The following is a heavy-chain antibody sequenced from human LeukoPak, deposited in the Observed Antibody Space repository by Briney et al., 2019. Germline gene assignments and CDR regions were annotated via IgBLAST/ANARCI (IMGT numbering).Heavy chain of an antibody. D-gene: IGHD1-26*01. V-gene: IGHV4-59*01. CDR2: VYYSGRI. CDR3: ASASSGTFNDAFDI. Sequence: SETLSLTCTVSGGSISDYYWSWIRQPPGKGLEWIVYVYYSGRITYNPSLKSRVTISVDTSKNQFSLKMSSVTAADTAVCYCASASSGTFNDAFDIWGQGTVVTVSS. J-gene: IGHJ3*02. CDR1: GGSISDYY.